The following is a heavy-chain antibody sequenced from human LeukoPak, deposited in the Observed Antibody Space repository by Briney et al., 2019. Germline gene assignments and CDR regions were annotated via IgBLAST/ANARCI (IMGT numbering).Heavy chain of an antibody. D-gene: IGHD4-23*01. CDR3: VSHVYGGSPFDI. CDR1: GFTFSTYW. CDR2: INPDGSST. Sequence: GRSLRLSCAASGFTFSTYWMHWVRQVPGKRRGWVSRINPDGSSTSYADSVKGRFTISRDNAENTLYLQMNSLRAEDTAVYHCVSHVYGGSPFDIWGQGTMVTVSS. J-gene: IGHJ3*02. V-gene: IGHV3-74*01.